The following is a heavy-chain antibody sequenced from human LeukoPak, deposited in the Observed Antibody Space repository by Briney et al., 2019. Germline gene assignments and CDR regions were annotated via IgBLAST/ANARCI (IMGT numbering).Heavy chain of an antibody. V-gene: IGHV3-21*01. Sequence: GGSLRLSCAASGFTFSSYSMNWVRQAPGKGLEWVSSISSSSSYIYYADSVKGRFTISRDNAKNSLYLQMNSLRAEDTAVYYCARRGAVTGAFDSWGQGTLVAVSS. CDR1: GFTFSSYS. CDR2: ISSSSSYI. CDR3: ARRGAVTGAFDS. D-gene: IGHD6-19*01. J-gene: IGHJ4*02.